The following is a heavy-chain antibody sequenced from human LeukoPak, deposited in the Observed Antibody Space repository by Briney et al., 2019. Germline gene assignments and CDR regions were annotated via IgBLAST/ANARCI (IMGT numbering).Heavy chain of an antibody. CDR1: GGSISSYY. Sequence: PSETLSLTCTVSGGSISSYYWSWIRQPPGKGLEWIGTIYYSGSTKNNPSLKSRVTISVDTSKNQFSLKLSSVTAADTAVYYCAREVAGIQLSDYWGQGTLVTVSS. CDR3: AREVAGIQLSDY. V-gene: IGHV4-59*01. CDR2: IYYSGST. J-gene: IGHJ4*02. D-gene: IGHD5-18*01.